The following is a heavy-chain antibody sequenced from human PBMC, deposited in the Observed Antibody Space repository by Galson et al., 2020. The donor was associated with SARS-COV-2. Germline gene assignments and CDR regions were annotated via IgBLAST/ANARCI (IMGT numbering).Heavy chain of an antibody. D-gene: IGHD6-25*01. Sequence: ASVKVSCKASGYTFTDYNIHWVRQVPGQGLEWMGWINPNSGGTNSAQMFQGRVTMTSDTSITTAYMELSRLTSDDVAVYYCARRNTNSGRFDYWGQGTLVTVSS. CDR3: ARRNTNSGRFDY. CDR2: INPNSGGT. J-gene: IGHJ4*02. CDR1: GYTFTDYN. V-gene: IGHV1-2*02.